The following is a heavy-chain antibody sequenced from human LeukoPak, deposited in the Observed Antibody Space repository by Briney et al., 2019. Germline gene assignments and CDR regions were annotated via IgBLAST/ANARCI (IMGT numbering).Heavy chain of an antibody. D-gene: IGHD2/OR15-2a*01. Sequence: ASVKVSCKASEYTFTGYYMHWVRQAPGQGLEWMGWINPNSGGTNYAQRFQGRVTMTRDTSISTAYVELSRLRSDDTAVYYCARDFGVIVAGYMDVWGKGTTVTVSS. CDR2: INPNSGGT. J-gene: IGHJ6*03. CDR1: EYTFTGYY. V-gene: IGHV1-2*02. CDR3: ARDFGVIVAGYMDV.